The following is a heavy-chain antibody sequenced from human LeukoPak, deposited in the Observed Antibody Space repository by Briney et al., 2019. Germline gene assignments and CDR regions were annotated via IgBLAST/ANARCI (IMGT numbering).Heavy chain of an antibody. D-gene: IGHD3-10*01. CDR2: ISGSGGST. Sequence: GGSLRLSCAASGFTFSSYAMSWVRQAPGKGLEWVSAISGSGGSTYYADSVKGRFTISRDNSKNTLYLQMNSLRAEDTAVYYCAKDLGGAPPDLWFGELSPNWFDPWGQGTLVTVSS. CDR3: AKDLGGAPPDLWFGELSPNWFDP. V-gene: IGHV3-23*01. J-gene: IGHJ5*02. CDR1: GFTFSSYA.